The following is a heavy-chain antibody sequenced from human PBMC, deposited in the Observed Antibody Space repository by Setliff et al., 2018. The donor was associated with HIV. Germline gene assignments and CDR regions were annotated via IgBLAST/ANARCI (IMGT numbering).Heavy chain of an antibody. J-gene: IGHJ4*02. CDR3: ARGRGSSSSWPIDY. D-gene: IGHD6-13*01. CDR2: IYYSGNP. Sequence: SSETLSLTCTVSGGSISSGYYYWSWIRQHPGKGLEWIGYIYYSGNPFYNPSLRSRVTISLDTTKNQFSLKLSSVTAAATAVYFCARGRGSSSSWPIDYWGQGTLVTVSS. V-gene: IGHV4-31*03. CDR1: GGSISSGYYY.